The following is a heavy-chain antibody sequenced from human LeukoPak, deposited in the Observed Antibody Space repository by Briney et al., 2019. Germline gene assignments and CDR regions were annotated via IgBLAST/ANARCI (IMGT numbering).Heavy chain of an antibody. J-gene: IGHJ3*02. D-gene: IGHD3-9*01. CDR2: ISAYNGNT. CDR1: GYTFTSYG. V-gene: IGHV1-18*01. Sequence: GASVKVSCKASGYTFTSYGISWVRQATGQGLEWMGWISAYNGNTNYAQKLQGRVTMTTDTSTSTAYMELRSLRSDDTAVYYCARDSWAYDILTGYYRDDAFDIRGQGTMVTVSS. CDR3: ARDSWAYDILTGYYRDDAFDI.